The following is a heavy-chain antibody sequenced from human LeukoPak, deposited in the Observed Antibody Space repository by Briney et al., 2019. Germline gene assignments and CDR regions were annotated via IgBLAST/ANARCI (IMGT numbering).Heavy chain of an antibody. CDR1: GFTFSSYA. D-gene: IGHD2-15*01. Sequence: GGSLRLSCAASGFTFSSYAMSWVRQAPGKGLEWVSAISGSGGSTYYADSVKGRFTISRDNSKNTLYLQMNSLRAEDTAVYYCAKGTCSGGSCYSSAGAFDIWGQGTMVTVSS. CDR2: ISGSGGST. J-gene: IGHJ3*02. V-gene: IGHV3-23*01. CDR3: AKGTCSGGSCYSSAGAFDI.